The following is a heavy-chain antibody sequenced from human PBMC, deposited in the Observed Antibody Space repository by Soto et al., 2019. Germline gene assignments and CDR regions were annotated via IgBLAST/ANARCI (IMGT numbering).Heavy chain of an antibody. D-gene: IGHD2-2*03. V-gene: IGHV3-23*01. CDR1: GFTFSTSA. J-gene: IGHJ4*02. Sequence: EVQLLESGGGLVQPGGSLRLSCAASGFTFSTSAMSWVRQAPGKGLEWVSTISDSGSTYYSDSVKGRFTISRDTSKNTLYLQMNSLRAEDTAVFYCAKVCGEDGYCSRTSCLYYFHHWGQGTLVTVSS. CDR2: ISDSGST. CDR3: AKVCGEDGYCSRTSCLYYFHH.